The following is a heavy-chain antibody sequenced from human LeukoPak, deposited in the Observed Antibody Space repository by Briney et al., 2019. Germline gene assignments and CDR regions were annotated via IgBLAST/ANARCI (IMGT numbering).Heavy chain of an antibody. J-gene: IGHJ4*02. V-gene: IGHV4-39*01. Sequence: PSETLSLTCTVSGGSISSSSYYWGWIRQPPGKGLEWIGSIYYSGSTYYNPSLKSRVTIYVDTSKNQFSLKLSSVTAADTAVYYCASPGIAAAGFDYWGQGTLVTVSS. CDR1: GGSISSSSYY. CDR2: IYYSGST. CDR3: ASPGIAAAGFDY. D-gene: IGHD6-13*01.